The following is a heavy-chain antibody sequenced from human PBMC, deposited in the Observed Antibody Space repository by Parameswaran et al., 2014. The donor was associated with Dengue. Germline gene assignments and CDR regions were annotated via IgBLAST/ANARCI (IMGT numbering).Heavy chain of an antibody. V-gene: IGHV5-51*01. J-gene: IGHJ4*02. CDR1: GYNFATYW. D-gene: IGHD1-26*01. Sequence: ESLKISCEASGYNFATYWIGWVRQMPGKGLEWMGLIYAGDSETRYSPSFQGQVTISVDKSINTAFLQWTTLEAADTAMYYCVRQGVGAIDYWGQGNPGHRLL. CDR2: IYAGDSET. CDR3: VRQGVGAIDY.